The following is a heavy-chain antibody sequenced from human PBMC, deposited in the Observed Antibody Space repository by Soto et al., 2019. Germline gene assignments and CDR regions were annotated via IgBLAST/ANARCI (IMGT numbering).Heavy chain of an antibody. Sequence: ASVKVSCKVSGYTLTELSMHWVRQAPGKGLEWMGGFDPEDGETIYAQKFQGRVTMTEDTSTDTAYMELSSLRSEDTAVYYCATSMVRGVPRSRMDVWGQGTTVTVSS. J-gene: IGHJ6*02. CDR1: GYTLTELS. CDR3: ATSMVRGVPRSRMDV. CDR2: FDPEDGET. D-gene: IGHD3-10*01. V-gene: IGHV1-24*01.